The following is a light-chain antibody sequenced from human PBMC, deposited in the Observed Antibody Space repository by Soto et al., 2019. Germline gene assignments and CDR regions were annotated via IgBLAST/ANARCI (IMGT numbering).Light chain of an antibody. J-gene: IGKJ5*01. V-gene: IGKV3-11*01. CDR2: DAS. CDR1: QSVSSY. CDR3: QQYKNWPAIT. Sequence: EIVLTQSPATLSLSPGERATLSCRASQSVSSYLAWYQQKPGQAPRLLIYDASNRATGIPARFSGSGSGTDFTLTTSSLEPEDLAVYYCQQYKNWPAITFGQGTRLEIK.